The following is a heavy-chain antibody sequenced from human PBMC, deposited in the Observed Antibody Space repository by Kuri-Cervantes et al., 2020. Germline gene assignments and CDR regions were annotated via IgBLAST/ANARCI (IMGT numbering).Heavy chain of an antibody. D-gene: IGHD1-1*01. CDR1: GGTFSSYA. V-gene: IGHV1-69*05. CDR2: IIPIFGTA. J-gene: IGHJ6*03. Sequence: SVKVSCKASGGTFSSYAISWVRQAPGQGLEWMGGIIPIFGTANYAQKFQGRVTMTTDTSTSTAYMELRSLRSDDTAVYYCARAPPPGTILYYYMDVWGKGTTVTVSS. CDR3: ARAPPPGTILYYYMDV.